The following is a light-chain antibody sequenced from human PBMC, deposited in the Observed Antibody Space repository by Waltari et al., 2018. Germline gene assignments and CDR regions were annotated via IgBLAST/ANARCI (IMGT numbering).Light chain of an antibody. CDR1: QGISSY. CDR2: AAS. V-gene: IGKV1-8*01. Sequence: AIRITQSPSPLPASTGDRVTITCRASQGISSYLAWYQQKPGKAPKLLIYAASTLQSGVPSRFSGSGSGTDFTLTISCLQSEDFATYYCQQYYSYPRTFGQGTKVEIK. CDR3: QQYYSYPRT. J-gene: IGKJ1*01.